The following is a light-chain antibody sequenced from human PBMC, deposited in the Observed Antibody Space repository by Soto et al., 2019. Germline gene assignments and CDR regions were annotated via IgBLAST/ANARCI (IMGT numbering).Light chain of an antibody. Sequence: DIQMTQSPSTLSAFVGDRLTITCRASQTISSWLAWYQQKPGKAPKLLIYKASTLKSGVPSRFSGSGSGTEFTLTISSLQPDDFATYYCQHYNSYSEAFGQGTKVDIK. V-gene: IGKV1-5*03. J-gene: IGKJ1*01. CDR1: QTISSW. CDR2: KAS. CDR3: QHYNSYSEA.